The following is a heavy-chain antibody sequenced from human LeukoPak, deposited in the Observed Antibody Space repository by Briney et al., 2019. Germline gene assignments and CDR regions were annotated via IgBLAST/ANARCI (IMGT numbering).Heavy chain of an antibody. CDR2: IRYDGNIK. CDR1: GFTFSNYW. D-gene: IGHD1-14*01. CDR3: VKDNPLDY. V-gene: IGHV3-30*02. Sequence: GGSLRLSCAVSGFTFSNYWMSWVRQAPGKGLEWVAFIRYDGNIKFYADSMKGRFTISRDNSKNTLYLHINSLRPEDTALYYCVKDNPLDYWGQGTLVIVSS. J-gene: IGHJ4*02.